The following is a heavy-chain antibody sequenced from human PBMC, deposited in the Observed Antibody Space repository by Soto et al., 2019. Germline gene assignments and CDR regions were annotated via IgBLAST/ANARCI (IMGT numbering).Heavy chain of an antibody. CDR2: INAGNGNT. CDR3: AGGGVKNRITIVRAPYYYYYYGMDV. J-gene: IGHJ6*02. D-gene: IGHD3-10*01. Sequence: ASVKVSCKASGYTFTSYAMHWVRQAPGQRLEWMGWINAGNGNTKYSQKFQGRVTITRDTSASTAYMELSSLRSEDTAVYYCAGGGVKNRITIVRAPYYYYYYGMDVWGQGTTVTVSS. V-gene: IGHV1-3*01. CDR1: GYTFTSYA.